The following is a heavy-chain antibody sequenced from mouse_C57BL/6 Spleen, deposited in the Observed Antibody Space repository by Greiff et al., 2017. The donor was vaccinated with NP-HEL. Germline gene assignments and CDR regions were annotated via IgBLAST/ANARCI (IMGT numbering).Heavy chain of an antibody. CDR2: ISSGSSTI. Sequence: EVQLVESGGGLVKPGGSLKLSCAASGFTFSDYGMHWVRQAPEKGLEWVAYISSGSSTIYYADTVKGRFTISRDNAKNTLFLQMTSLRSEDTAIYYCARKYLDYFDYWGQGTTLTVSS. J-gene: IGHJ2*01. CDR3: ARKYLDYFDY. D-gene: IGHD5-1*01. CDR1: GFTFSDYG. V-gene: IGHV5-17*01.